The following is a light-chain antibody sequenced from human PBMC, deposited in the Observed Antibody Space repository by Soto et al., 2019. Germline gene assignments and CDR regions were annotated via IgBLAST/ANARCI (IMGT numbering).Light chain of an antibody. CDR2: GAS. CDR3: QQYYTYWHM. Sequence: EIVLTQSPGTLSLSPGEGATLSCRATQSVSSTYLAWYQQKPGQAPRLLIYGASSRATGIPDRFSGSGSGTEFTLTISSLQPDDFATYYCQQYYTYWHMFGQGTKVDIK. J-gene: IGKJ1*01. CDR1: QSVSSTY. V-gene: IGKV3-20*01.